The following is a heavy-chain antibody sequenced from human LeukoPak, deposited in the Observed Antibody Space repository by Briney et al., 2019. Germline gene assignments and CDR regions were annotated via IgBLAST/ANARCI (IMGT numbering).Heavy chain of an antibody. D-gene: IGHD3-22*01. V-gene: IGHV1-69*13. CDR2: IIPIFGTA. J-gene: IGHJ4*02. CDR3: ARSSDSSGYYEEPFDY. CDR1: GGTFSSYA. Sequence: ASVKVSCKASGGTFSSYAISWVRQAPGQGLEWMGGIIPIFGTANYAQKFQGRVTITADESTSTAYMELSSLRSEDTAVYYCARSSDSSGYYEEPFDYWGQGTLVTVSS.